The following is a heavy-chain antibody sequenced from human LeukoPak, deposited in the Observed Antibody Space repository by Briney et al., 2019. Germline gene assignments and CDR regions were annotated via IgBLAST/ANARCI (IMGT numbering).Heavy chain of an antibody. CDR1: GYTFTGYY. CDR3: ARSAAGTLGIREGFDY. CDR2: INPKSGGT. V-gene: IGHV1-2*02. Sequence: HWASVNVSCKGSGYTFTGYYMHGVRQAPGQGGEWVRRINPKSGGTNNVQRFKGRGTMTRDTPCSKAYMELTELRADDPAGYLCARSAAGTLGIREGFDYWGQGALVTVSS. D-gene: IGHD6-19*01. J-gene: IGHJ4*02.